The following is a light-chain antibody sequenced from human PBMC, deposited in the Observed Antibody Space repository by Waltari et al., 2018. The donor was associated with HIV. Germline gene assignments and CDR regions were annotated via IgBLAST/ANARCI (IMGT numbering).Light chain of an antibody. V-gene: IGLV1-44*01. CDR3: AAWDDSLNGWV. Sequence: QSVLTQPPSASGTPGPRVTISCSGSSPNIGRNTVTWYQQLPGTAPKLLIYSNNQPPSWVPDRFSGSKSVTSASLAISGLQSEDEADYYCAAWDDSLNGWVFGGGTKLTVL. CDR1: SPNIGRNT. CDR2: SNN. J-gene: IGLJ3*02.